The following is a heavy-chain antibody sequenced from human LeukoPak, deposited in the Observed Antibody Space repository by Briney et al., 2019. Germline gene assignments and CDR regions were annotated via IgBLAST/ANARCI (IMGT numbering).Heavy chain of an antibody. CDR1: GFTFSNYW. CDR2: IKQDGSEK. V-gene: IGHV3-7*03. CDR3: ARAMDV. J-gene: IGHJ6*02. Sequence: GGSRRLSCAASGFTFSNYWMTWVRQAPGKGLEWVANIKQDGSEKHYVDSVKGRFTISRDNAKNSLYLQMSSLRAEDTAVYYCARAMDVWGQGTTVTVSS.